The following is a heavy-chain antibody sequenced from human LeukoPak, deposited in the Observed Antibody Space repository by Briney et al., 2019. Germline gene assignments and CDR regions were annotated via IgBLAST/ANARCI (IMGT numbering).Heavy chain of an antibody. D-gene: IGHD3-16*01. J-gene: IGHJ4*02. V-gene: IGHV3-30*04. Sequence: GGSLRLSCAASGVTFSSYAMHWVRQAPGKGLEWVALISYDGSNKYYADSVKGRFTISRDNSKNTLYLQMNSLRVDDTAVYYCARWRGGQSEFDSWGQGTLVTVSS. CDR3: ARWRGGQSEFDS. CDR2: ISYDGSNK. CDR1: GVTFSSYA.